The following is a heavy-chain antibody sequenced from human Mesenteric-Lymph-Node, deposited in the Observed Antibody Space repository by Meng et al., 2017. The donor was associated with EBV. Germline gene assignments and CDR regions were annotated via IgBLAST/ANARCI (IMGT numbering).Heavy chain of an antibody. CDR3: ARLLAVPGTPSNTFDF. J-gene: IGHJ4*02. CDR1: GDSLRTSNW. CDR2: IYHGGYT. Sequence: QGSGPGLGKPSGTPSPTCAFSGDSLRTSNWWTGVRQPPGKGLEWIGEIYHGGYTNYNPSLKSRVTISVDMSKNQFSLKLSSVTAADTAVYYCARLLAVPGTPSNTFDFWGQGTLVTVSS. D-gene: IGHD6-19*01. V-gene: IGHV4-4*02.